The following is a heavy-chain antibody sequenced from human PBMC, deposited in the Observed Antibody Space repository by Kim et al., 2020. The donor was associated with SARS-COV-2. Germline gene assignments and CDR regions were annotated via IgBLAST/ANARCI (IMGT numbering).Heavy chain of an antibody. V-gene: IGHV3-33*08. CDR1: GFTFSSYG. Sequence: GGSLRLSCAASGFTFSSYGMHWVRQAPGKGLEWVAVIWYDGSNKYYADSVKGRFTISRDNSKNTLYLQMNSLRAEDTAVYYCARSYYYDSSGYWDHDAFDIWGQGTMVTVSS. CDR2: IWYDGSNK. CDR3: ARSYYYDSSGYWDHDAFDI. J-gene: IGHJ3*02. D-gene: IGHD3-22*01.